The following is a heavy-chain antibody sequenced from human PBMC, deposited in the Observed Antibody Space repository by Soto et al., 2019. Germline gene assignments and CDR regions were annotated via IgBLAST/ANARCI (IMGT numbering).Heavy chain of an antibody. D-gene: IGHD4-17*01. CDR2: IYYSGST. Sequence: QLQLQESGPGLVKPSETLSLTCTVSGGSISSSSYYWGWIRQPPGKGLEWIGSIYYSGSTYYNPSLKSRVTISVDTSKNQFSLKLSSVTAADTAVYYCASPGYGGKGHAFDIWGQGTMVTVSS. CDR3: ASPGYGGKGHAFDI. CDR1: GGSISSSSYY. J-gene: IGHJ3*02. V-gene: IGHV4-39*01.